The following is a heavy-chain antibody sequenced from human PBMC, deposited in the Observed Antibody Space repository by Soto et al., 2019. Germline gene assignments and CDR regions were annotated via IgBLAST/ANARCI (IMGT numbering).Heavy chain of an antibody. Sequence: GASVKVSCKASGYTFTGYYMHGVREAPGQGLEWMGWINPNSGGTDYAQKFQGRVTMTRDTSISTAYMELSRLRSDDTAVYYCAGGVLSGSYYNWFDPWGQGTPVTVSS. V-gene: IGHV1-2*02. D-gene: IGHD1-26*01. CDR2: INPNSGGT. J-gene: IGHJ5*02. CDR3: AGGVLSGSYYNWFDP. CDR1: GYTFTGYY.